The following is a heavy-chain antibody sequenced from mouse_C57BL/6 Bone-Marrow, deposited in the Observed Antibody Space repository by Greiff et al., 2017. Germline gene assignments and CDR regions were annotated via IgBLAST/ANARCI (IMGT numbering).Heavy chain of an antibody. Sequence: EVKVVESGGGLVQPGGSMKLSCAASGFTFSDAWMDWVRQSPEKGLEWVAEIRNKANNHATYYAESVKGRFTISRDDSKSSVYLQMNSLRAEDTGIYYCTRHIYPYYFDYWGQGTTLTVSS. D-gene: IGHD2-1*01. CDR1: GFTFSDAW. J-gene: IGHJ2*01. V-gene: IGHV6-6*01. CDR2: IRNKANNHAT. CDR3: TRHIYPYYFDY.